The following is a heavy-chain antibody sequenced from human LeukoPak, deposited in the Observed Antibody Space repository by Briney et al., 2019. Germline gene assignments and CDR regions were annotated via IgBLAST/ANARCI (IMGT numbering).Heavy chain of an antibody. CDR1: GFTFSRYG. J-gene: IGHJ4*02. CDR2: IRYDGSNK. V-gene: IGHV3-30*02. D-gene: IGHD3-22*01. CDR3: AKDGEIGSSGYYIPFDY. Sequence: QTGGSLRLSCAASGFTFSRYGMYWVRQAPGKGLEWVAFIRYDGSNKYYADSVKGRFTISRDNSKNTLYLQMNSLRAEDTAVYYCAKDGEIGSSGYYIPFDYWGQGTLVTVSS.